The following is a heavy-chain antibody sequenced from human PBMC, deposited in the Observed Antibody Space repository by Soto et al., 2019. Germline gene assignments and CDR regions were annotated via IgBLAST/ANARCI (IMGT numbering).Heavy chain of an antibody. V-gene: IGHV3-30-3*01. CDR3: ASELAIAVAGTGEH. Sequence: QVQLVEFGGGVVQPGRSLRLSCAASGFTFSSYAMHWVRQAPGKGLEWVAVISYDGSNKYYADSVKGRFTISRDNSKNTLYLQMNSLRAEDTAVYYCASELAIAVAGTGEHWGQGTLVTVSS. D-gene: IGHD6-19*01. CDR2: ISYDGSNK. CDR1: GFTFSSYA. J-gene: IGHJ1*01.